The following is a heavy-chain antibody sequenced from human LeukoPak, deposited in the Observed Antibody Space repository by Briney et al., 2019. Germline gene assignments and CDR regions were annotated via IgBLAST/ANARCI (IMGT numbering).Heavy chain of an antibody. V-gene: IGHV3-53*01. CDR2: IYSDGST. D-gene: IGHD1-26*01. CDR1: EFTVSSNY. Sequence: GGSLRLSCAASEFTVSSNYMSWVRQAPGKGLEWVSVIYSDGSTYYADSVKGRYSISRDNSKNTLYLQMNSLRAEDTAVYYCARVKVGTTNRFDYWGQGTLVTVSS. J-gene: IGHJ4*02. CDR3: ARVKVGTTNRFDY.